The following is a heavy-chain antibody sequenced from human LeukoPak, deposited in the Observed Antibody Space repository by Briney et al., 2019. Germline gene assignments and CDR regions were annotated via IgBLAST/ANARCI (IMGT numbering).Heavy chain of an antibody. CDR2: ISSSGSTI. CDR1: GFTFSDYY. CDR3: ARGGWYGDYSSEGISFDY. D-gene: IGHD4-17*01. V-gene: IGHV3-11*01. Sequence: GGSQRLSCAASGFTFSDYYMSWIRQAPGKGLEWVSYISSSGSTIYYADSVKGRFTISRDNAKNSLYLQMNSLRAEDTAVYYCARGGWYGDYSSEGISFDYWGQGTLVTVSS. J-gene: IGHJ4*02.